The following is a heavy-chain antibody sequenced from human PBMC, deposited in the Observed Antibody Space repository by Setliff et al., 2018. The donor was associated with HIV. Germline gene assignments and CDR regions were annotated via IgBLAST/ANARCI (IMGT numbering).Heavy chain of an antibody. CDR1: GFTFSTHA. CDR2: IKQDGIEK. Sequence: GGSLRLSCAASGFTFSTHAMAWLRQAPGKGLEWVANIKQDGIEKIYVDSVEGRFTISRDNARNSLDLQMNSLRAEDTAIYYCARGTPVRWERRGGFEPWGQGTLVTVSS. CDR3: ARGTPVRWERRGGFEP. D-gene: IGHD1-26*01. J-gene: IGHJ5*02. V-gene: IGHV3-7*03.